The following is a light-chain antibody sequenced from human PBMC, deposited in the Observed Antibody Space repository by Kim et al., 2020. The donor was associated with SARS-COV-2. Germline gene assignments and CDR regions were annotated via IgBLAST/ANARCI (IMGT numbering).Light chain of an antibody. CDR3: SSYTSISTYV. J-gene: IGLJ1*01. CDR1: NSDVGAFNY. CDR2: DVT. V-gene: IGLV2-14*03. Sequence: QSALTQPASVSGSPGQSITISCTGTNSDVGAFNYVSWYQQHPGKAPKLIIYDVTTRPSGISNRFSGSKSGNTASLTISGLQAEDEADYSCSSYTSISTYVFGTGTKVTVL.